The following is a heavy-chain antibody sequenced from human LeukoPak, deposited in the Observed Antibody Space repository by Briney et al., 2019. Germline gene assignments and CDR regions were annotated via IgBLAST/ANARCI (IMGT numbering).Heavy chain of an antibody. CDR3: TRAPEYYYDSSGYQHFDY. CDR1: GFTFGDYA. CDR2: IRSKAYGGTT. V-gene: IGHV3-49*05. D-gene: IGHD3-22*01. J-gene: IGHJ4*02. Sequence: KPGRSLRLSCTASGFTFGDYAMSWFRQAPGKGLEWVGFIRSKAYGGTTEYAASVKGRFTISSDDSKSIAYLQMNSLKTEDTAVYYCTRAPEYYYDSSGYQHFDYWGQGTLVTVSS.